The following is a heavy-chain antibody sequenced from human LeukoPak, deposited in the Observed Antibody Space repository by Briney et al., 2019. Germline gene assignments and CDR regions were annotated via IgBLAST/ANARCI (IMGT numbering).Heavy chain of an antibody. J-gene: IGHJ4*02. CDR3: ARFPYGDYGDF. Sequence: GGPLRLSCTASGLTFSDFWMGWVRQAPGKGLEWVSYISSTSSTIYYADSVKGRFTISRDNAKNSLSLQMNSLTAEDTAMYYCARFPYGDYGDFWGQGTPVTVSS. V-gene: IGHV3-48*04. CDR2: ISSTSSTI. CDR1: GLTFSDFW. D-gene: IGHD4-17*01.